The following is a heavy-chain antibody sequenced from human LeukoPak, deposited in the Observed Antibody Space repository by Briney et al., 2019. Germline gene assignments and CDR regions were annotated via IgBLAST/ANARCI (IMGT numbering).Heavy chain of an antibody. CDR3: ASDSRLDCSSTSCYGRYFDY. CDR2: IIPIFGTA. V-gene: IGHV1-69*13. CDR1: GGTFSSYA. D-gene: IGHD2-2*01. Sequence: SVKVSCKASGGTFSSYAISWVRQAPGQGLEWMGGIIPIFGTANYAQKSQGRVTITADESTSTAYMELSSLRSEDTAVYYCASDSRLDCSSTSCYGRYFDYWGQGTLVTVSS. J-gene: IGHJ4*02.